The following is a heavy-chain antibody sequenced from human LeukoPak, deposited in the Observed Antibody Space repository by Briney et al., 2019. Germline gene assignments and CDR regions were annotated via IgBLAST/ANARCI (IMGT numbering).Heavy chain of an antibody. CDR2: IDHSGST. CDR3: ARGRAGVGKNSSGWYVYGY. D-gene: IGHD6-19*01. J-gene: IGHJ4*02. Sequence: SETLSLTCTVSGGSISSSSHYWGWIRQPPGKGLEWIGEIDHSGSTNYNPSLKSRVTISVDTSKNQFSLKLSSVTAADTAVYYCARGRAGVGKNSSGWYVYGYWGQGTLVTVSS. V-gene: IGHV4-39*07. CDR1: GGSISSSSHY.